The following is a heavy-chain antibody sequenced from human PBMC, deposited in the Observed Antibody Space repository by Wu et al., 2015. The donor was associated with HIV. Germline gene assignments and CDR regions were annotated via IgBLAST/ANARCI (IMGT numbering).Heavy chain of an antibody. CDR1: GYTFTSYY. CDR2: INPSGGRT. CDR3: ASELAPAANSPGLGYYYYYYMDV. D-gene: IGHD2-2*01. V-gene: IGHV1-46*03. Sequence: QVQLVQSGAEVKKPGASVKVSCKASGYTFTSYYMHWVRQAPGQGLEWMGIINPSGGRTSYAQKFQGRVTMTRDTSTSTVYMELSSLRSEDTAVYYCASELAPAANSPGLGYYYYYYMDVWGKGTTVTVSS. J-gene: IGHJ6*03.